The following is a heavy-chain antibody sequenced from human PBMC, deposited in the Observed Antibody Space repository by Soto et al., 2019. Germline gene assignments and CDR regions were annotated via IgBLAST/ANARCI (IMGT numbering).Heavy chain of an antibody. Sequence: GGSLRLSCSASLFTFSSYAMHWVLQSPLKLLEYVSAISSNGGSTYYANSVKGRFTISRDNSKNTLYLQMGSLRAEDMAVYYCARSGGVRGYSSSWYPLYYYYGMEVWGQGTTVTVSS. J-gene: IGHJ6*02. D-gene: IGHD6-13*01. CDR3: ARSGGVRGYSSSWYPLYYYYGMEV. CDR1: LFTFSSYA. CDR2: ISSNGGST. V-gene: IGHV3-64*01.